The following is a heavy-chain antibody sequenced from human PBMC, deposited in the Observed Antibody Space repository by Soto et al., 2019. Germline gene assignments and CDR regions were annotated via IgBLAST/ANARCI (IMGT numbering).Heavy chain of an antibody. Sequence: SETLSLTCTVSGGSISSGGYYWSWIRQHPGKGLEWIGYIYYSGSTYYNPSLKSRVTISVDTSKNQFSLKLSSVTAADTAVYYCARLSLGSYNWNIYCMDVWGQGTTVTVSS. CDR1: GGSISSGGYY. D-gene: IGHD1-20*01. J-gene: IGHJ6*02. CDR3: ARLSLGSYNWNIYCMDV. V-gene: IGHV4-31*03. CDR2: IYYSGST.